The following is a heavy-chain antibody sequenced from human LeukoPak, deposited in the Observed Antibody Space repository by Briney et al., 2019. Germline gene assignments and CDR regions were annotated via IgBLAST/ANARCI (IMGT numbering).Heavy chain of an antibody. CDR3: ARSTYYYDSSGYYPMDY. CDR2: IIPIFGTA. D-gene: IGHD3-22*01. V-gene: IGHV1-69*05. CDR1: GGTFTSYA. J-gene: IGHJ4*02. Sequence: GASVKVSCKASGGTFTSYAINWVRQAPGQGLEWMGGIIPIFGTANYAQKFQARVTITTDESTSTAYMELSSLRSEDTAVYYCARSTYYYDSSGYYPMDYWGQGTLVTVSS.